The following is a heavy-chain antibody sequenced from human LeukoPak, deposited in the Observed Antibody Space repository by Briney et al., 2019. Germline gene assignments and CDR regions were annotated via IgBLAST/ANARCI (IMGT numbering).Heavy chain of an antibody. CDR3: ARDGSGWSVY. CDR2: IKQDGTEK. CDR1: GFTFSGYW. V-gene: IGHV3-7*01. J-gene: IGHJ4*02. Sequence: PGRSLRLSCAASGFTFSGYWMSWLRQAPGKGLEWVANIKQDGTEKYYVDFVKGRFIISRDNAKSSLYLQMNSLRAEDTAVYYCARDGSGWSVYWGQGTLVTVSS. D-gene: IGHD6-19*01.